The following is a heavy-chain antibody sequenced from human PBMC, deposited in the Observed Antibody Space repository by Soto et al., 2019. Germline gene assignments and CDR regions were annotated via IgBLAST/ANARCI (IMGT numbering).Heavy chain of an antibody. CDR1: GYTFTSYG. D-gene: IGHD3-22*01. Sequence: ASVKVSCKASGYTFTSYGISWVRQAPGQGLEWMGWISAYNGNTNYAQKLQGRVTMATDTSTSTAYMELRSLRSDDTAVYYCARDWYYYDRSGALDAFDIWGQGTMVT. CDR3: ARDWYYYDRSGALDAFDI. CDR2: ISAYNGNT. J-gene: IGHJ3*02. V-gene: IGHV1-18*01.